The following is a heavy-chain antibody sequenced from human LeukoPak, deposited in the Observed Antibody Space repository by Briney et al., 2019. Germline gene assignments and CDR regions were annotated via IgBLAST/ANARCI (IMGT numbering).Heavy chain of an antibody. Sequence: SETLSLSCSVSVGSGRDDCWTWVRQAPGKGLEWVGYTKHTDGANYSPSLSCRFTISLHRTQPQFSLKVTSVTAADTAVYYRARGRLVHFHYYDYYLDVWGRGTTVTVSS. V-gene: IGHV4-59*02. J-gene: IGHJ6*03. D-gene: IGHD3-3*02. CDR1: VGSGRDDC. CDR2: TKHTDGA. CDR3: ARGRLVHFHYYDYYLDV.